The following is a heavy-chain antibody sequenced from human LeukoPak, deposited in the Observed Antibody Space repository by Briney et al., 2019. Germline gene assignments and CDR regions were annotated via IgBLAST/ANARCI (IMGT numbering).Heavy chain of an antibody. Sequence: GASVKVSCKASGYTFTIYGISWVRQAPGQGLEWMGWISAYNGNTNYAQKLQGRVTMTTDTSTSTAYMELRSLRSDDTAVYYCARVDYYGSGSYSLGDYWGQGTLVTVSS. CDR3: ARVDYYGSGSYSLGDY. CDR1: GYTFTIYG. D-gene: IGHD3-10*01. V-gene: IGHV1-18*04. CDR2: ISAYNGNT. J-gene: IGHJ4*02.